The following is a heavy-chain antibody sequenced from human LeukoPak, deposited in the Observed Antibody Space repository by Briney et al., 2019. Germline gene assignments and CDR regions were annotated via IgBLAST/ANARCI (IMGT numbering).Heavy chain of an antibody. CDR3: ARGNKYYYDSSGYYSKYYFDY. D-gene: IGHD3-22*01. Sequence: SETLSLTCAVYGGSFSGYYWSWIRQPPGKGLEWIGEINHSGSTNYNPSLKSRVTISVDTSKTQFSLKLSSVTAADTAVYYCARGNKYYYDSSGYYSKYYFDYWGQGTLVTVSS. CDR2: INHSGST. CDR1: GGSFSGYY. J-gene: IGHJ4*02. V-gene: IGHV4-34*01.